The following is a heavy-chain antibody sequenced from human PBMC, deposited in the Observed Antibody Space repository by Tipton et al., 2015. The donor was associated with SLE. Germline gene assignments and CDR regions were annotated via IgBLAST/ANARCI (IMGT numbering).Heavy chain of an antibody. CDR2: IIPIFGTA. V-gene: IGHV1-69*05. J-gene: IGHJ2*01. CDR3: ARAPGAIVLMVYAPTWYFDL. Sequence: QLVQSGAEVKKPGSSVKVSCKASGGTFSSYSISWVRQAPGQGLEWMGGIIPIFGTANYAQKFQGRVTITTDESTSTAYMELNSLRAEDTAVYYCARAPGAIVLMVYAPTWYFDLWGRGTLVTVSS. D-gene: IGHD2-8*01. CDR1: GGTFSSYS.